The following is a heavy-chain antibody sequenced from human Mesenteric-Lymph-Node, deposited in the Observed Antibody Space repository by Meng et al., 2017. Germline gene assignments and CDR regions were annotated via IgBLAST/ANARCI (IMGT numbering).Heavy chain of an antibody. CDR1: GFTLSSYE. CDR2: ISSSGSTI. J-gene: IGHJ6*02. Sequence: GSPKISRAASGFTLSSYEMTWARQAPGKGLEWGSYISSSGSTIYYADSVKGRFTISRDNAKNSLYLQMNSLRAEDTAVYYCARDVSEKKNLDYIGGDYYYYGMDVWGQGTTVTVSS. CDR3: ARDVSEKKNLDYIGGDYYYYGMDV. V-gene: IGHV3-48*03. D-gene: IGHD4-11*01.